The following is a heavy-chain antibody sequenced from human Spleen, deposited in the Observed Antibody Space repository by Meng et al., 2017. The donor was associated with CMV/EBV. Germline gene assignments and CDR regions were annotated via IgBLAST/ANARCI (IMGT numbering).Heavy chain of an antibody. CDR3: ARDGPIVATIFDY. D-gene: IGHD5-12*01. J-gene: IGHJ4*02. V-gene: IGHV4-39*07. CDR1: GGSISSSSYY. CDR2: IYYSGST. Sequence: QLQLQEPGPGLVKPSGTLSLTCTVSGGSISSSSYYWGWIRQPPGKGLEWIGSIYYSGSTYYNPSLKSRVTISVDTSKNQFSLKLSSVTAADTAVYYCARDGPIVATIFDYWGQGTLVTVSS.